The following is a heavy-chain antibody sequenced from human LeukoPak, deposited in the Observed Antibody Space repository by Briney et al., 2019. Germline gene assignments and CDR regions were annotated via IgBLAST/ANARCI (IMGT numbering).Heavy chain of an antibody. CDR1: GYSLSSGFF. J-gene: IGHJ3*02. V-gene: IGHV4-38-2*02. CDR2: FSHRGGS. CDR3: ARWYYYGSGYYAFDI. Sequence: SETLSLTCTVSGYSLSSGFFCDWIRQSPGKGLEWIGSFSHRGGSYHNPSLKSRVTISVDTSKNQFSLKLSSVTAADTAVYYCARWYYYGSGYYAFDIWGQGTMVTVSS. D-gene: IGHD3-10*01.